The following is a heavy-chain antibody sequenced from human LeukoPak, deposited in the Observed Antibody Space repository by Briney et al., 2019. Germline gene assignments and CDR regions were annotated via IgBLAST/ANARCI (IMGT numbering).Heavy chain of an antibody. CDR3: ARVSYGDSLGIYFDY. D-gene: IGHD4-17*01. J-gene: IGHJ4*02. CDR2: FNPNSGGT. V-gene: IGHV1-2*02. CDR1: GYTFTGYY. Sequence: ASVKVSCKASGYTFTGYYMHWVRQAPGQGLEWMGWFNPNSGGTNYAQKFQGRVTMTRDTSISTAYMELSRLRSDDTAVYYCARVSYGDSLGIYFDYWGQGTLVTVSS.